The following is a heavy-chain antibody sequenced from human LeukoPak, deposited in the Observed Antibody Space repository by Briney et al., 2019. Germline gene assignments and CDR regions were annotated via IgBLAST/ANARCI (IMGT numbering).Heavy chain of an antibody. CDR1: GFTFSSYA. Sequence: GGSLRLSCAASGFTFSSYAMSWVRQAPGKGLEWVSAISASGVGTYYADSVKGRFTISRGNSKNTLYLQMNSLRAEDTAVYYCARGGGWYTRYYYYYMDVWGKGTTVTVSS. V-gene: IGHV3-23*01. CDR2: ISASGVGT. D-gene: IGHD6-19*01. CDR3: ARGGGWYTRYYYYYMDV. J-gene: IGHJ6*03.